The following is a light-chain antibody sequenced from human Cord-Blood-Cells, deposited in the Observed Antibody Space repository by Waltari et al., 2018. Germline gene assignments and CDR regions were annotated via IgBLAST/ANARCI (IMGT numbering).Light chain of an antibody. J-gene: IGLJ2*01. Sequence: QSALTQPPSVSGSPGQSVTISCTGTSSDVGSYNRVSWYQQPPGTAPKRMIYEVSNRPSGVPDRFSGSKSGNTASLTISGLQAEDEADYYCSSYTSSSTFVFGGGTKLTVL. CDR1: SSDVGSYNR. CDR3: SSYTSSSTFV. V-gene: IGLV2-18*02. CDR2: EVS.